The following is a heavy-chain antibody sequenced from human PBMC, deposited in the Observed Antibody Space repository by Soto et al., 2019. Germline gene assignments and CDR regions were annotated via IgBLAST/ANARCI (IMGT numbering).Heavy chain of an antibody. CDR1: GGSISSYY. D-gene: IGHD3-10*01. CDR3: AGGPYSSGNRHLNN. J-gene: IGHJ4*02. Sequence: SESLSLTCTVSGGSISSYYWNWIRQPPGKGLEWIGYIYYSGSTNYNPSLKSRVTISVDTSKNKFSLQLSSVTAADTAVYYCAGGPYSSGNRHLNNWGKAVLITV. V-gene: IGHV4-59*01. CDR2: IYYSGST.